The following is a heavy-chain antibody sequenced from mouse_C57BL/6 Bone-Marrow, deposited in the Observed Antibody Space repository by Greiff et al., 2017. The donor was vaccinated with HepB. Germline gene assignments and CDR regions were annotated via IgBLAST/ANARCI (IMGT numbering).Heavy chain of an antibody. V-gene: IGHV5-6*01. CDR3: ARHFTVVAKDYYYYAMDY. CDR2: ISSGGSYT. CDR1: GFTFSSYG. Sequence: EVQRVESGGDLVKPGGSLKLSCAASGFTFSSYGMSWVRQTPDKRLEWVATISSGGSYTYYPDSVKGRFTISRDNAKNTLYLQMSSLKSEDTAMYYCARHFTVVAKDYYYYAMDYWGQGTSVTVSS. D-gene: IGHD1-1*01. J-gene: IGHJ4*01.